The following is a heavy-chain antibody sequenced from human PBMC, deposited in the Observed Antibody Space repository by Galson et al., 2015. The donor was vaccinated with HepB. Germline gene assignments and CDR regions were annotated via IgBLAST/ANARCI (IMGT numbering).Heavy chain of an antibody. Sequence: SLRLSCAASGFTFSSYEMNWVRQAPGKGLEWVSYISSSGGTIYYADSVKGRFTISRDNAKNSLYLQMNSLRAEDTAVYYCAREGESYYDILTGYLGYWGQGTLVTVSS. J-gene: IGHJ4*02. CDR1: GFTFSSYE. V-gene: IGHV3-48*03. D-gene: IGHD3-9*01. CDR3: AREGESYYDILTGYLGY. CDR2: ISSSGGTI.